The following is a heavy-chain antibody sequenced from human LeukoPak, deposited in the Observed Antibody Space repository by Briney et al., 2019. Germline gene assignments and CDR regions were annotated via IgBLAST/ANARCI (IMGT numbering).Heavy chain of an antibody. J-gene: IGHJ3*02. CDR3: ARRGAGYDILTGYYLSAFDI. D-gene: IGHD3-9*01. V-gene: IGHV4-59*08. CDR1: GGSISSYY. CDR2: IYYSGST. Sequence: SETLSLTCTVSGGSISSYYWSWIRQPPGKGLEWIGYIYYSGSTNYNPSLKSRVTISVDTSKNQFSLKLSSVTAADTAVYYCARRGAGYDILTGYYLSAFDIWGQGTMVTVSS.